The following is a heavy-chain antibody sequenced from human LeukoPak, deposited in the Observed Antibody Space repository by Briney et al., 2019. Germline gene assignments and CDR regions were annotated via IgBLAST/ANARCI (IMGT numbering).Heavy chain of an antibody. CDR1: GFTFSSYW. CDR3: ARDGGRNGWSYWYFDL. CDR2: IKQDGSEK. D-gene: IGHD6-19*01. Sequence: GGSLRLSCAASGFTFSSYWMSWVRQAPGKGLEWVANIKQDGSEKYYVDSVKGRFTISRDNAKNSLYLQMNSLRAEDTAVYYCARDGGRNGWSYWYFDLWGRGTLATVSS. V-gene: IGHV3-7*01. J-gene: IGHJ2*01.